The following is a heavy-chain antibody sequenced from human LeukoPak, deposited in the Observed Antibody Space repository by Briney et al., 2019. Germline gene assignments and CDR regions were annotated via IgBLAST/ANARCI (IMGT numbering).Heavy chain of an antibody. CDR2: FYTSGSP. Sequence: SQTLSLTCSVSGGSISSGSHYCSWIRQPAGKVLEWFGRFYTSGSPNYNPSLKSRVTISVDKSKTHFSLKLSSVTAADTAVYYCARVQPMFTSKPHFDYWGQGTLVTVSS. V-gene: IGHV4-61*02. CDR1: GGSISSGSHY. D-gene: IGHD3-16*01. CDR3: ARVQPMFTSKPHFDY. J-gene: IGHJ4*02.